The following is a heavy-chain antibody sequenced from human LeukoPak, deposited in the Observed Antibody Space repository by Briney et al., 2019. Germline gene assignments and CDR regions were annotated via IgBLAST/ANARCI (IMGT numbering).Heavy chain of an antibody. V-gene: IGHV3-15*01. Sequence: GGSLRLSCAVSGFNFNDAWMSWVRQAPGKGLEWVGRLKSRGSGGTADYSAPVKGRFTVSRDDSQNTLYLQMNSLTIEDTGVYFCSWELDVSFGRRLEHWGQGTLVTVAS. CDR2: LKSRGSGGTA. CDR1: GFNFNDAW. D-gene: IGHD1-1*01. CDR3: SWELDVSFGRRLEH. J-gene: IGHJ5*02.